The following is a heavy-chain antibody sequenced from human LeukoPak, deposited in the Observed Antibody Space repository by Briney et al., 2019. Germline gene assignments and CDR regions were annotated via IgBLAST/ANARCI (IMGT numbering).Heavy chain of an antibody. Sequence: PGESLKISCKGSGYSFTSYWIGWVRQMPGKGLEWMGIIYPGDSDTRYSPSFQGQVTISADKSFSTAYLQWSSLKASDTAMYYCARRLPSQYSGYGMDVWGQGTTVTVSS. CDR1: GYSFTSYW. CDR3: ARRLPSQYSGYGMDV. J-gene: IGHJ6*02. D-gene: IGHD5-12*01. V-gene: IGHV5-51*01. CDR2: IYPGDSDT.